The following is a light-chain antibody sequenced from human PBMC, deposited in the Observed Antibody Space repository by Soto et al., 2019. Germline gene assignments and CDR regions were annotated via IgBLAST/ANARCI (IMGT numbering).Light chain of an antibody. CDR1: QSISSY. J-gene: IGKJ2*01. V-gene: IGKV1-5*03. CDR3: QEYNSYLYT. Sequence: DIQMTQSPSTLSASVGDRVTITCRASQSISSYLAWYQQKPGKAPKLLIYKASSLESGVPSRFSGSGSGTADTRTISSLQPDDFATYYCQEYNSYLYTFGQGTKLEIK. CDR2: KAS.